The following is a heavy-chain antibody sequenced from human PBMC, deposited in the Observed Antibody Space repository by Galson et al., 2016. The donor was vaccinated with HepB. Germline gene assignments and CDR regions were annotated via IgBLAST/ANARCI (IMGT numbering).Heavy chain of an antibody. D-gene: IGHD6-19*01. V-gene: IGHV3-13*01. J-gene: IGHJ4*02. CDR2: IGVAGDT. CDR1: GFTFSSYD. Sequence: SLRLSCAASGFTFSSYDMHWVRQGTGIGLEWVSGIGVAGDTYYPGSVKGRFTISRDNSKNTLYLQMNSLRAEDTAVYYCAKGVAGKGFDYWGQGTLVTVSS. CDR3: AKGVAGKGFDY.